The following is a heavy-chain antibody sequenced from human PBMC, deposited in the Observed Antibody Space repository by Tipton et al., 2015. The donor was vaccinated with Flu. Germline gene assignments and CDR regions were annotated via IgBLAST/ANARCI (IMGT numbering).Heavy chain of an antibody. CDR3: ARDHFWSGSGYYYMDV. CDR1: GGSISSYY. Sequence: TLSLTCTVSGGSISSYYWSWIRQPAGKGLEWIGRIYTSGSTNYNPSLKSRVTMSVDTSKNQFSLKLSSVTAADTAVHYCARDHFWSGSGYYYMDVWGKGTTVTVSS. J-gene: IGHJ6*03. CDR2: IYTSGST. V-gene: IGHV4-4*07. D-gene: IGHD3-3*02.